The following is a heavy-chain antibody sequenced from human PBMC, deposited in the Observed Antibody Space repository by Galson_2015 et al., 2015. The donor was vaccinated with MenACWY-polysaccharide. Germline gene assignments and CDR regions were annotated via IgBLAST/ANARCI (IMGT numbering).Heavy chain of an antibody. D-gene: IGHD3-10*01. J-gene: IGHJ4*02. CDR1: GLTFSSYG. CDR2: LSPTTGNT. V-gene: IGHV3-23*01. CDR3: AKGAAHYGSGNYYDY. Sequence: SLRLSCAGSGLTFSSYGMGWVRQAPGKGLEWVPGLSPTTGNTYYADSVRGRFTISRDNSKNTLYLQMDSVRAEDTALYYCAKGAAHYGSGNYYDYWGQGTQVTVSS.